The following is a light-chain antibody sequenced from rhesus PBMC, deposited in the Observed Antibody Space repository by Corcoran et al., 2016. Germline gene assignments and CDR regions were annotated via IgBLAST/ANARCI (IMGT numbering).Light chain of an antibody. Sequence: QAALTQPRSVSGSPGQSVTISCTGTSSDIGGYNYVSWYQQHPGTAPKLMIYDVSKRPSGVSDRFSGSKSGNTASLTISGLQAEDESDYYGSSYASSNTFVFGSGTKLTVL. CDR2: DVS. CDR1: SSDIGGYNY. J-gene: IGLJ6*01. CDR3: SSYASSNTFV. V-gene: IGLV2-32*02.